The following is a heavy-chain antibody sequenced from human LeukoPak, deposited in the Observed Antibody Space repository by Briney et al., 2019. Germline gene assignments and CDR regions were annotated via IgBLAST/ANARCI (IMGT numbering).Heavy chain of an antibody. CDR3: ARTTEEYYGSGKSRKYYSYYYYMDV. CDR2: IYYSGRT. J-gene: IGHJ6*03. V-gene: IGHV4-59*01. Sequence: PSETLSLTCAVYGGSLTGYYWSWIRQPPGKGLEWVGYIYYSGRTNYNPSLKSRVTISVDRNKNHFSLKLSSVTAADTAVYYCARTTEEYYGSGKSRKYYSYYYYMDVWGKGTTVTVSS. D-gene: IGHD3-10*01. CDR1: GGSLTGYY.